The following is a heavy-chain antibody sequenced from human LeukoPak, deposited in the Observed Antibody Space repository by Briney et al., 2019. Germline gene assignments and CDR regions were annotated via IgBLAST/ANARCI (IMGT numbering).Heavy chain of an antibody. V-gene: IGHV4-59*01. J-gene: IGHJ4*02. CDR1: GGSISSYY. CDR2: IHYSGST. Sequence: SETLSLTCTVSGGSISSYYWSWIRQPPGEGLEWIGCIHYSGSTNYNPSLKSRVTISVDTSKNQFSLKLSSVTAADTAVYYCARVRDRSSYFYDLDYWGQGTLVTVSS. CDR3: ARVRDRSSYFYDLDY. D-gene: IGHD3-22*01.